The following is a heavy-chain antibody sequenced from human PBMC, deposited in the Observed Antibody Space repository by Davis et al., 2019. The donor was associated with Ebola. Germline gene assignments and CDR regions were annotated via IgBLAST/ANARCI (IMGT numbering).Heavy chain of an antibody. V-gene: IGHV5-51*01. D-gene: IGHD1-26*01. J-gene: IGHJ4*02. CDR3: ARRGYSGLYHGFDV. CDR2: IYTGDSDV. Sequence: PGGSLRLSCKGSGYSFTSYWIAWVRQMPGKGLECMGFIYTGDSDVRYSPSFQGHVTISVDKSISAAHLQWNSLKASDTAIYYCARRGYSGLYHGFDVWGQGTLVTVSS. CDR1: GYSFTSYW.